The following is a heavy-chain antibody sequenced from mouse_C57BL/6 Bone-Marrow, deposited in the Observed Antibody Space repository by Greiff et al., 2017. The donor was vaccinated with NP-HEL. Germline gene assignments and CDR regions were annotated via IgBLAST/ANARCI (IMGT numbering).Heavy chain of an antibody. CDR2: ISNLAYSI. V-gene: IGHV5-15*01. D-gene: IGHD1-1*01. CDR1: GFTFSDYG. Sequence: EVQLVESGGGLVQPGGSLKLSCAASGFTFSDYGMAWVRQAPRKGPEWVAFISNLAYSIYYADTVTGRFTISRGNAKNTLYLEMSSLRSEDTAMYYCARLEDYYGSSFYFDYWGQGTTLTVSS. J-gene: IGHJ2*01. CDR3: ARLEDYYGSSFYFDY.